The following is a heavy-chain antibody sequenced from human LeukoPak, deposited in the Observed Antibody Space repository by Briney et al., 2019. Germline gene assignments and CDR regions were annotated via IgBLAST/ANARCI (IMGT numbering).Heavy chain of an antibody. D-gene: IGHD3-22*01. CDR2: IIPIFGTA. CDR3: ARGEGEMIVAFDI. J-gene: IGHJ3*02. Sequence: SVKVSCKASGGTFSSYAISWVRQARGQGVAWMGRIIPIFGTANYAQKFQGRVTITTDKSTSTVYMELSSLRSEDTAVYYCARGEGEMIVAFDIWGQGTMVTVST. V-gene: IGHV1-69*05. CDR1: GGTFSSYA.